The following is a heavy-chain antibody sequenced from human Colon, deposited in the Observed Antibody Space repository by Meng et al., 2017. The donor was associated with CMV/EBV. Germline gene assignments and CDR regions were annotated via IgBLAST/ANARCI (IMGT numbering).Heavy chain of an antibody. Sequence: ASGYPFTSYAMHWVRQAPGQRLEWMGWINPGNANTKYSQKFQGRVTIASDTSARTAYMELSGLKSEDTAVYYCARERSFAYYTLDHWGQGTLVTVSS. D-gene: IGHD5-18*01. J-gene: IGHJ4*02. V-gene: IGHV1-3*01. CDR3: ARERSFAYYTLDH. CDR1: GYPFTSYA. CDR2: INPGNANT.